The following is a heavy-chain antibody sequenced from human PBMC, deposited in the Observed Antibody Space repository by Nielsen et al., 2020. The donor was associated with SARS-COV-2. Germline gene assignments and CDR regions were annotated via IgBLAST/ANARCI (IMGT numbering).Heavy chain of an antibody. D-gene: IGHD1-26*01. CDR3: AKNLVGATTGYYGMDV. J-gene: IGHJ6*02. CDR1: GFTFDDYA. Sequence: SLKISCAASGFTFDDYAMHWVRQAPGKGLEWVSGISWNSGSIGYAYSVKGRFTISRDNAKNSLYLQMNSLRDEDTALYYCAKNLVGATTGYYGMDVWGQGTTVTVSS. V-gene: IGHV3-9*01. CDR2: ISWNSGSI.